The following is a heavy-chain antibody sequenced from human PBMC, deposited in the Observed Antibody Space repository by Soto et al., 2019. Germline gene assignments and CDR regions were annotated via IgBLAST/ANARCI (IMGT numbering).Heavy chain of an antibody. CDR3: AMGITIFVVVAG. CDR2: MNPNSGNT. J-gene: IGHJ4*02. V-gene: IGHV1-8*01. D-gene: IGHD3-3*01. Sequence: QVQLVQSGAEVKKPEASVKDYCKASGYTFTSYDITWARQATGQRLEWMGWMNPNSGNTGYAQKFQGRVTMTRNTSISTAYLELSSLRSEATAVYYCAMGITIFVVVAGWGQGTLVTVSS. CDR1: GYTFTSYD.